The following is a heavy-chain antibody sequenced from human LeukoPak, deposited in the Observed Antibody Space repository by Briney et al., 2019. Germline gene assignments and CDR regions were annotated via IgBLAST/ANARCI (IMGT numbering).Heavy chain of an antibody. J-gene: IGHJ4*02. CDR3: TRALYSNYVNLDY. CDR2: IRSKAFGGTA. CDR1: TFSFGDYA. V-gene: IGHV3-49*04. D-gene: IGHD4-11*01. Sequence: SGGSLRLSCTASTFSFGDYAMSWVRQAPGKGLEWVGYIRSKAFGGTAEYAASVKGRFTISRDDSKSIDYLQMNSLKSEDTAVYYCTRALYSNYVNLDYWGQGTLVTVSS.